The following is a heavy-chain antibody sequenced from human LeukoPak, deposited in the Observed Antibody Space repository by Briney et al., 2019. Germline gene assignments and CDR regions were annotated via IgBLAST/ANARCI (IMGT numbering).Heavy chain of an antibody. CDR3: AKAQEDLVGATGFDY. CDR1: GFTFSSYG. Sequence: PGRSLRLSCVASGFTFSSYGMHWVRQAPGEGLEWVAVISYDGSNKYSADSVKGRFTISRDNSKNTLYLQVNSLRAEDMAVYFCAKAQEDLVGATGFDYWGQGTLVTVSS. V-gene: IGHV3-30*18. CDR2: ISYDGSNK. D-gene: IGHD1-26*01. J-gene: IGHJ4*02.